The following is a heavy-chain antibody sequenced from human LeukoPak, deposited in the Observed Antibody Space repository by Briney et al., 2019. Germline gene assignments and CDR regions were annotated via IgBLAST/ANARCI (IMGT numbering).Heavy chain of an antibody. CDR2: IYYSGST. CDR3: ARHEGPSIAARPVDY. CDR1: GGSISSSSYY. D-gene: IGHD6-6*01. Sequence: SETLSLTCTVSGGSISSSSYYWGWIRQPPGKGLEWIGSIYYSGSTYYNPSLKSRVTISVDTSKNQFSLKLSSVTAADTAVYYCARHEGPSIAARPVDYWGQGTLVTVSS. V-gene: IGHV4-39*01. J-gene: IGHJ4*02.